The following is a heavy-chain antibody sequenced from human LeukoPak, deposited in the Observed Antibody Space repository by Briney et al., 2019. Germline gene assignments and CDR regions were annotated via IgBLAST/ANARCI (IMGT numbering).Heavy chain of an antibody. V-gene: IGHV4-39*01. CDR1: GGSISSSSYY. J-gene: IGHJ3*01. CDR2: IYYSGST. CDR3: AATYNWNYGGAFDV. D-gene: IGHD1-7*01. Sequence: SETLSLTCTVSGGSISSSSYYWGWIRQPPGKGLEWIGSIYYSGSTYYNPSLKSRVTISVDTSKNQFSLKLSSVTAADTAVYYCAATYNWNYGGAFDVWGQGTMVTVSS.